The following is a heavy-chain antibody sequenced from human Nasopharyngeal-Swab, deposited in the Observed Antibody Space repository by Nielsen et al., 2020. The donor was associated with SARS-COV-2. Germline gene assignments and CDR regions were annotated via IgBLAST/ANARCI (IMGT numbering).Heavy chain of an antibody. D-gene: IGHD3-22*01. V-gene: IGHV4-34*01. J-gene: IGHJ5*02. CDR2: INHSGST. Sequence: RQAPGKGLEWIGEINHSGSTNYNPSLKSRITISVDTSKNQFSLKLSSVPAADTAVYYCARGRIYYDSSGYRRNWFDPWGQGTLVTVSS. CDR3: ARGRIYYDSSGYRRNWFDP.